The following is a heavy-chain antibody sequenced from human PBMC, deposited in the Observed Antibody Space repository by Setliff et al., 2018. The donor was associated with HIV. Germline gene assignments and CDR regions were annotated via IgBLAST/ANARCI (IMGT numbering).Heavy chain of an antibody. CDR3: TTAGHGSLDFDY. J-gene: IGHJ4*02. CDR1: GFTFSSYS. D-gene: IGHD1-1*01. Sequence: GGSLRLSCAASGFTFSSYSMTWVRQPPGKGLEWVSSISSSSSYIYYADSVKGRFTISRDNAKNSLFLQMNSLKVEDTALYYCTTAGHGSLDFDYWGQGTRVTVSS. CDR2: ISSSSSYI. V-gene: IGHV3-21*03.